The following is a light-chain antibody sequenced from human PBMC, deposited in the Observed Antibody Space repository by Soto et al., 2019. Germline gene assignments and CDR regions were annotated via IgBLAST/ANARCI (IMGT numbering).Light chain of an antibody. CDR2: GAS. V-gene: IGKV3-15*01. Sequence: EIVMTQSPGTLSLSPGERATLSCRASQSVSSNLAWYQQIPGQAPRLLIYGASTRATGIPARFSGSGSGTEFTLAINSLQSEDFAVYYCQQYNDCAQTFGLGTNADIK. J-gene: IGKJ1*01. CDR3: QQYNDCAQT. CDR1: QSVSSN.